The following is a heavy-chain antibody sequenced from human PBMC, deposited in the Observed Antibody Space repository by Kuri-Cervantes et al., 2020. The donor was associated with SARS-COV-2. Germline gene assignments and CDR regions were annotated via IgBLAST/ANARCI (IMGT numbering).Heavy chain of an antibody. CDR2: IYHSGST. J-gene: IGHJ5*02. V-gene: IGHV4-38-2*01. CDR1: GYSISSGYY. D-gene: IGHD3-3*01. Sequence: GSLRLSCVVSGYSISSGYYWGWIRQPPGKGLEWIGSIYHSGSTYYNPSLKSRVTISVDTSKNQFSLKLSSVTAADAAVYYCARAKMGFLEWDNWFDPWGQGTLVTVSS. CDR3: ARAKMGFLEWDNWFDP.